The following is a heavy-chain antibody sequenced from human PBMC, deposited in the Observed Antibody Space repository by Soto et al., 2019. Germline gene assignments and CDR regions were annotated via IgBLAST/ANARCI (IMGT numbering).Heavy chain of an antibody. CDR3: ARDRVEMATTDYFDY. CDR2: IIPIFGTA. J-gene: IGHJ4*02. D-gene: IGHD5-12*01. Sequence: SVKVSCKASEGTFSSYAISWVRQAPGQGLEWMGGIIPIFGTANYAQKFQGRVTITADESTSTAYMELSSLRSEDTAVYYCARDRVEMATTDYFDYWGQGTLVTVSS. V-gene: IGHV1-69*13. CDR1: EGTFSSYA.